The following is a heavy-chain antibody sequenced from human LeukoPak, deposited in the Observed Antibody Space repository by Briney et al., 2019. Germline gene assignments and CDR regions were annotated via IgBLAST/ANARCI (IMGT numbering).Heavy chain of an antibody. J-gene: IGHJ5*02. D-gene: IGHD3-3*01. CDR2: INHSGGT. Sequence: SETLSLTCAVYGGSFSGYYWSWIRQPPGKGLEWIGEINHSGGTNYNPSLKSRVTISVDTSKDQFSLKLSSVTAADTAVYYCARGGVTYDFWSGYYQGANWFDPWGQGTLVTVSS. CDR3: ARGGVTYDFWSGYYQGANWFDP. CDR1: GGSFSGYY. V-gene: IGHV4-34*01.